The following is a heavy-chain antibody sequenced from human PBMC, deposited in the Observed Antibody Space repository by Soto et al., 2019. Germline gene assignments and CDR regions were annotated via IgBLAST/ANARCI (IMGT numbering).Heavy chain of an antibody. J-gene: IGHJ4*02. V-gene: IGHV4-34*01. CDR3: ARAGHLFDS. CDR1: GGSFNDYY. Sequence: QVQLQQWGAGLLKPSETLSLTCAVYGGSFNDYYWSWIRQPPGKGLEWIGEINHTGHTNYNPSLKSRVTIXVDPSMNQFSRKLSSVTAADTAVYYCARAGHLFDSWGQGILVTVSS. CDR2: INHTGHT.